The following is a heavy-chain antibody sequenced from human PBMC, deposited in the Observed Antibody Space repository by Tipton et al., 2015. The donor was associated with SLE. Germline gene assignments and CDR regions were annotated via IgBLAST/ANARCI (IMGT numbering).Heavy chain of an antibody. Sequence: TLSLTCTVSGGSMNSVPYSWTWFRQHPGKGLEWLGYISYSGSTSYNPSLKSRLTISADTSKNQFSLKLSSVTAADTAVYYCARSSGNYYFYMDVWGRGTTVTVSS. CDR2: ISYSGST. J-gene: IGHJ6*03. V-gene: IGHV4-31*03. CDR3: ARSSGNYYFYMDV. CDR1: GGSMNSVPYS.